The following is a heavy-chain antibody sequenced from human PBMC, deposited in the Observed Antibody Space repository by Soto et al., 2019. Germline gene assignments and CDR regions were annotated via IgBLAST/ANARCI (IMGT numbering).Heavy chain of an antibody. CDR3: ARASPVVTDV. CDR1: GGSISSGDYY. CDR2: IYYSGST. J-gene: IGHJ6*02. Sequence: QVPLQESGPGLVKPSQTLSLTCTVSGGSISSGDYYWSWIRQPPGKGLEWIGYIYYSGSTYYNPSLXSXVXIXXDTSKNQFSRKLSSVTAADTAVYYCARASPVVTDVWGQGTTVTVSS. D-gene: IGHD5-18*01. V-gene: IGHV4-30-4*01.